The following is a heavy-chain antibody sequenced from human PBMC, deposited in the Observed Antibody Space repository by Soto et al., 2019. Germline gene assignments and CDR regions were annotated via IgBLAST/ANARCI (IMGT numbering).Heavy chain of an antibody. V-gene: IGHV4-34*01. CDR3: ASPLWCGESS. D-gene: IGHD3-10*01. CDR1: GGSFSGYY. CDR2: INHSGST. Sequence: QVQLQQWGAGLLKPSETLSLTCAVYGGSFSGYYWSWIRQPPGKGLEWIGEINHSGSTNYNPSLKSRVTISVDTSKNQFSLKLSSVTAADTAVYYCASPLWCGESSWGQGTLVTVSS. J-gene: IGHJ4*02.